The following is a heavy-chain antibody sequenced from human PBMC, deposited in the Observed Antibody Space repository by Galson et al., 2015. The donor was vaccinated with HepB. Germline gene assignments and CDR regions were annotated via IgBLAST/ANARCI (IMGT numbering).Heavy chain of an antibody. D-gene: IGHD3-16*01. CDR1: GGTFSSYA. CDR3: ARNGDRGFDY. Sequence: SVKVSCKASGGTFSSYAISWVRQAPGQGLEWMGGIIPIFGTANYAQKFQGRVTITAVKSTSTAYMELSSLRSEDTAVYYCARNGDRGFDYWGQGTLVTVSS. J-gene: IGHJ4*02. V-gene: IGHV1-69*06. CDR2: IIPIFGTA.